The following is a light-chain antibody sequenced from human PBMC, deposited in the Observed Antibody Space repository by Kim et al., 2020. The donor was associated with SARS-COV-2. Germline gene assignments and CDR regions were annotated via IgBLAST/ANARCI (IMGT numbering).Light chain of an antibody. V-gene: IGKV1-17*01. Sequence: ASVGDRVTNTCRASQDIRNDLGWYQQNPGRAPKRLIYGAASLQSGVPSRFSGSGSWTEFTLTISSLQPEDFATYFCLQHNTYPITFGRGTRLEIK. CDR2: GAA. J-gene: IGKJ5*01. CDR1: QDIRND. CDR3: LQHNTYPIT.